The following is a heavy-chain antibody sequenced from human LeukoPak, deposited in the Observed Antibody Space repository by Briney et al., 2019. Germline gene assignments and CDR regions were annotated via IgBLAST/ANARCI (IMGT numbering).Heavy chain of an antibody. CDR3: ARDPFVGGMDV. CDR1: GGSISSYY. CDR2: IYTSGST. V-gene: IGHV4-4*07. Sequence: SETLSLTCTVSGGSISSYYWSLIRQPAGKGQEWIGRIYTSGSTNYNPSLKSRVTMSVDTSKNQFSLKLSSVTAADTAVYYCARDPFVGGMDVWGQGTTVTVSS. J-gene: IGHJ6*02. D-gene: IGHD6-6*01.